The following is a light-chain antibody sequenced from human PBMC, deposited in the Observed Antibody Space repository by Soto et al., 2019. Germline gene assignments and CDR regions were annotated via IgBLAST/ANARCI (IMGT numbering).Light chain of an antibody. Sequence: EIVLTQSPATLSLSPGERATLSCRASQSVSSYLAWYQQKPGQAPRLLIYDASNRATGIPARFSGSGSGTDFTLTISGLEPEDFAVYYCQQRSNWPGLTFGGGPKVEIK. CDR2: DAS. CDR1: QSVSSY. J-gene: IGKJ4*01. CDR3: QQRSNWPGLT. V-gene: IGKV3-11*01.